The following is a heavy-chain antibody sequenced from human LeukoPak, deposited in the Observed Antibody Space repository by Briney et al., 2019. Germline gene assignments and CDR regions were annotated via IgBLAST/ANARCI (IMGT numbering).Heavy chain of an antibody. CDR2: ISGSGGST. J-gene: IGHJ6*02. CDR1: GFTFSSYA. CDR3: AKDLGGDFWSSLGMDV. V-gene: IGHV3-23*01. Sequence: GGSLRLSCAASGFTFSSYAMSWVRQAPGKGLEWVSAISGSGGSTYYADSVKGRFTISRDNSKNTLYLQMNSLRAEDTAVYYCAKDLGGDFWSSLGMDVWGQGTTVTVSS. D-gene: IGHD3-3*01.